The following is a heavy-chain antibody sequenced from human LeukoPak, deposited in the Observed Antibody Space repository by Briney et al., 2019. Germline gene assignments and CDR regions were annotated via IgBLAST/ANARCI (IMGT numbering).Heavy chain of an antibody. CDR1: GFIFRNHG. D-gene: IGHD6-19*01. CDR2: ISPRGDVT. CDR3: ARDQRGIAVAGVGWYFDL. Sequence: GGSLRLSCAASGFIFRNHGMNWVRQAPGKGLEWVSGISPRGDVTYYADSVKGRFTISRDNSKNTVYLQMNSLRAEDTALYYCARDQRGIAVAGVGWYFDLWGRGTLVTVSS. V-gene: IGHV3-23*01. J-gene: IGHJ2*01.